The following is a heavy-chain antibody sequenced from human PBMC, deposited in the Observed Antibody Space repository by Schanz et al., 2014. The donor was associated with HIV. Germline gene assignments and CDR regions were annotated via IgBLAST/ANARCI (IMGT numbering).Heavy chain of an antibody. Sequence: EAQLVESGGGLVKPGGSLRLSCVASGFTLSSYSMNWVRQAPGKGLECVSYMSYSSSAMYYADSVKGRFTISRDKAKNSLYLQMNSLRDEDTAVYYCARDTFAHYDSGGGIDIWGQGTMVTVSS. CDR1: GFTLSSYS. J-gene: IGHJ3*02. CDR2: MSYSSSAM. V-gene: IGHV3-48*02. CDR3: ARDTFAHYDSGGGIDI. D-gene: IGHD2-21*01.